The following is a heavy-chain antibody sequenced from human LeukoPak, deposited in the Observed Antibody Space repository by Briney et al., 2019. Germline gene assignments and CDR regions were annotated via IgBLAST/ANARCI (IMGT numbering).Heavy chain of an antibody. CDR3: ARGLRAARVAS. CDR2: MNESGGT. Sequence: PSETLSLTSAVSGGSFSGYYWSWIRQPPGKGLEWIGEMNESGGTTYNPSLKSRVTMSVDPSKNQLSLKLTSVTAADTAVYYCARGLRAARVASWGQGTLVTVSS. CDR1: GGSFSGYY. D-gene: IGHD6-6*01. V-gene: IGHV4-34*01. J-gene: IGHJ5*02.